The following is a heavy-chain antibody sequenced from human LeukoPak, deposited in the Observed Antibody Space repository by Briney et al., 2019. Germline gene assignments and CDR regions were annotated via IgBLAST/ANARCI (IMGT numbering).Heavy chain of an antibody. V-gene: IGHV4-59*12. CDR1: GGSISSYY. Sequence: SETLSLTCTVPGGSISSYYWSWIRQPPGKGLEWIGYIYYSGSTNYNPSLKSRVTISVDTSKNQFSLKLSSVTAADTAVYYCARGGYDFWSGYYKEYYFDYWGQGTLVTVSS. D-gene: IGHD3-3*01. CDR2: IYYSGST. J-gene: IGHJ4*02. CDR3: ARGGYDFWSGYYKEYYFDY.